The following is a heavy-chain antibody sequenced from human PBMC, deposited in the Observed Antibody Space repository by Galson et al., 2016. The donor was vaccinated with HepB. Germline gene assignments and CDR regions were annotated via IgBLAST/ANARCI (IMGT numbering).Heavy chain of an antibody. J-gene: IGHJ4*02. CDR2: ISESGGTT. CDR3: AKDRYDSSGARYYY. Sequence: SLRLSCAASGFTFSNYAMSWVRQAPGKGLEWVSGISESGGTTYDTDSLKGRFTISRDNSRNMLFLQMTSMRAEDTAVYYCAKDRYDSSGARYYYWGQGTLVTVSS. V-gene: IGHV3-23*01. D-gene: IGHD3-22*01. CDR1: GFTFSNYA.